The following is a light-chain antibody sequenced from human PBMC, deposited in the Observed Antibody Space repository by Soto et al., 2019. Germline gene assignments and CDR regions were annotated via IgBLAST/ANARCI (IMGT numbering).Light chain of an antibody. J-gene: IGLJ2*01. CDR2: EVT. V-gene: IGLV2-14*01. Sequence: QSALTQPASVSGSPGQSITIFCSGTSTDIGGYNYVSWYQHHPGKAPKLIIYEVTYRPSGVSSRFSGSKSDNTASLTISGLQAEDEADYWCCSYTSGNTLHLVFGGGTKVTVL. CDR3: CSYTSGNTLHLV. CDR1: STDIGGYNY.